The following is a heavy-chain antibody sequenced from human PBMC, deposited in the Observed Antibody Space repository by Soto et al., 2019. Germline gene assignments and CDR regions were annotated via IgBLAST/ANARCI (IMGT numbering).Heavy chain of an antibody. Sequence: EVQLLESGGVLVQPGGSLRLSCAASGFTFTNYAMNWVRLAPGKGLAWVSTISDSGSTYYADSVKGRFTISRDNSKNTLYLHMSSLRAEDTAVYFCAKGVDGPHCTRTSCLFYFDYWGQGTLVTVSS. CDR3: AKGVDGPHCTRTSCLFYFDY. D-gene: IGHD2-2*01. CDR1: GFTFTNYA. V-gene: IGHV3-23*01. J-gene: IGHJ4*02. CDR2: ISDSGST.